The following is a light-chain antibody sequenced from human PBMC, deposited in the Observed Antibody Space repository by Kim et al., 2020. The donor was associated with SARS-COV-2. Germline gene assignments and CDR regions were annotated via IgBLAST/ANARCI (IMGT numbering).Light chain of an antibody. CDR3: QQCSSPPVT. CDR1: QSISSSY. CDR2: GAS. Sequence: EIVLTQSPGTLSLSPGERATLSCRASQSISSSYLAWYQHKPGQAPRLLLFGASYRATGVPVRFSGSGSGTDFTLTISRLEPEDFAVYYCQQCSSPPVTFGGGTKVDIK. J-gene: IGKJ4*01. V-gene: IGKV3-20*01.